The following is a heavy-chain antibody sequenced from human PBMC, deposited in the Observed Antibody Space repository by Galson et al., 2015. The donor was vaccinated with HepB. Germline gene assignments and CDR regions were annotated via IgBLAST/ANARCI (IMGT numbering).Heavy chain of an antibody. Sequence: SVKVSCKASGGTFSSYAISWVRQAPGQGLEWMGGIIPIFGTANYAQKFQGRVTITADESTSTAYMELSSLRSEDTAVYYCARDRGSAYYYDSSGYFLGYWGQGTLVTVSS. CDR1: GGTFSSYA. D-gene: IGHD3-22*01. CDR2: IIPIFGTA. V-gene: IGHV1-69*13. J-gene: IGHJ4*02. CDR3: ARDRGSAYYYDSSGYFLGY.